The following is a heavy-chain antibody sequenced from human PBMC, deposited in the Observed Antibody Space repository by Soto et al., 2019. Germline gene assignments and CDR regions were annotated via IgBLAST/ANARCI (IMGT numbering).Heavy chain of an antibody. Sequence: GGSLRLSCAASGFTFRNYAMHWVRQAPGKGLEWVVVISYDGSKKYYADSLEGRFTISRDNSNNTLYLQMNSLTDEDTAVYYCVRAPGSATVTTSYVDYWGQGTLVP. V-gene: IGHV3-30*03. CDR1: GFTFRNYA. D-gene: IGHD4-17*01. J-gene: IGHJ4*02. CDR3: VRAPGSATVTTSYVDY. CDR2: ISYDGSKK.